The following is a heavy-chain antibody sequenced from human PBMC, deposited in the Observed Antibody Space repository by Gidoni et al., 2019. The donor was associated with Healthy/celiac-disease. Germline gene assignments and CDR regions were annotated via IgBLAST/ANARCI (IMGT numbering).Heavy chain of an antibody. CDR1: GSTFTRYA. CDR2: INAGNGNT. Sequence: QVQLVQSGAEVKKPGASVKVSCKAYGSTFTRYAMHWVRQAPGQRLEWMGWINAGNGNTKYSQKFQGRVTITRDTSASPAYMELSSLRSEDTAVYYWARKYYDSSGYDYWGQGTLVTVSS. V-gene: IGHV1-3*01. J-gene: IGHJ4*02. D-gene: IGHD3-22*01. CDR3: ARKYYDSSGYDY.